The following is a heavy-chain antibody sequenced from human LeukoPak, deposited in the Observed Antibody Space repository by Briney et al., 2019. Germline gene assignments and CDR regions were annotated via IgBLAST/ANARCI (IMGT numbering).Heavy chain of an antibody. V-gene: IGHV3-49*03. CDR2: IRSKAYGGTT. D-gene: IGHD3-9*01. CDR3: ARGIIHYDILTGYSNYFDY. Sequence: GGSLRLSCTASGFTFGDYAMSWFRQAPGKGLEWVGFIRSKAYGGTTEYAASVKGRFTISRDDSKSIAYLQMNSLKTEDTAVYYCARGIIHYDILTGYSNYFDYWGQGTLVTVSS. J-gene: IGHJ4*02. CDR1: GFTFGDYA.